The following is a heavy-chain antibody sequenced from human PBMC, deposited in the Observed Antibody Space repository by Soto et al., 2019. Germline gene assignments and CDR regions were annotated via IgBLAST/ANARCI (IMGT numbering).Heavy chain of an antibody. CDR2: IGSSSNCI. CDR1: GFSFDSFS. D-gene: IGHD3-3*01. V-gene: IGHV3-21*04. J-gene: IGHJ3*02. Sequence: GGSLRLSCAASGFSFDSFSMNWVREAPGKGLEWVPFIGSSSNCIDYADSVRGRFTISRDNAKNSLYLQMNSLRAEDTALYHCARADRYYDFWSGYSRGAFDIWGQGTMVTVSS. CDR3: ARADRYYDFWSGYSRGAFDI.